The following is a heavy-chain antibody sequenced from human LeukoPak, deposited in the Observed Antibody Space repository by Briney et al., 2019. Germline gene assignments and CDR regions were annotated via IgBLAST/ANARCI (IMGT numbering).Heavy chain of an antibody. J-gene: IGHJ4*02. V-gene: IGHV4-38-2*01. Sequence: SETLSLTCAVSGYSISSGYYWGWIRQPPGKGPEWIGSIYHSGSTYYNPSLKSRVTISVDTSKNQFSLKLSSVTAADTAVYYCASVGGSYWGQGTLVTVSS. CDR2: IYHSGST. CDR3: ASVGGSY. CDR1: GYSISSGYY. D-gene: IGHD3-16*01.